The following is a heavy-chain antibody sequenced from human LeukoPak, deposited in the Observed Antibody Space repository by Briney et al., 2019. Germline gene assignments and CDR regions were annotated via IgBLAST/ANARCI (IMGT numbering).Heavy chain of an antibody. CDR2: INHSGST. CDR3: ARGGGIVVVVAATPLDY. Sequence: SETLSLTCAVYGGSFSGYYWSWIRQPPGKGLEWIGEINHSGSTNYNPSLKSRVTISVDTSKNQFSLKLSSVTAADTAVYYCARGGGIVVVVAATPLDYWGQGTLVTVPS. D-gene: IGHD2-15*01. V-gene: IGHV4-34*01. CDR1: GGSFSGYY. J-gene: IGHJ4*02.